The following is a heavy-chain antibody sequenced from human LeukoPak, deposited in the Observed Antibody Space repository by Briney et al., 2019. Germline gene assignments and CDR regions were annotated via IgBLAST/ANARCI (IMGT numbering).Heavy chain of an antibody. V-gene: IGHV1-2*02. CDR2: INPNSGGT. CDR3: ARSYGAGHYYYGMDV. D-gene: IGHD5-18*01. J-gene: IGHJ6*02. CDR1: GHTFTGYY. Sequence: ASVKVSCKASGHTFTGYYMHWVRQAPGQGLEWMGWINPNSGGTNYAQKFQGRVTMTRDTSISTAYMELSRLRSDDTAVYYCARSYGAGHYYYGMDVWGQGTTVTVSS.